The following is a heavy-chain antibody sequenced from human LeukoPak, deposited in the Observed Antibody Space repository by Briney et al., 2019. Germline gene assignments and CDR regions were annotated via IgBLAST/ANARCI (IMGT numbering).Heavy chain of an antibody. CDR2: INSDGSST. Sequence: GGSLRLSCAASGFTFSTYWMHWVRQAPGKGLVWVSRINSDGSSTNYADSVKGRFTISRDNARNTLYLQMNSLRAEDTAVYYCVTSFDWVFDYWGQGTLVTVSS. CDR3: VTSFDWVFDY. J-gene: IGHJ4*02. D-gene: IGHD2-21*01. V-gene: IGHV3-74*01. CDR1: GFTFSTYW.